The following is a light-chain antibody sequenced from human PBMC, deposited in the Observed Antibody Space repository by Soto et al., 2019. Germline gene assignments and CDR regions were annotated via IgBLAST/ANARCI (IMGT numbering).Light chain of an antibody. CDR2: GAS. CDR3: QQYGSSPQT. Sequence: EIVLTQSPGTLCLSPGERATLSCRASQSVSSSYLAWYQQKPGQAPRLLIYGASSRATGIPDRFSGSGSGTDFTLTISRLEPEDFAVYYCQQYGSSPQTFGQGTRWIS. J-gene: IGKJ1*01. V-gene: IGKV3-20*01. CDR1: QSVSSSY.